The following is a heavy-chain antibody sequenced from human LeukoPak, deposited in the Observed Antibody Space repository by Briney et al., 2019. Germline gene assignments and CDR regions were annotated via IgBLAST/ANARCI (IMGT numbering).Heavy chain of an antibody. CDR2: IYTSGST. V-gene: IGHV4-4*07. CDR3: ARVCSGTSCYAFDI. J-gene: IGHJ3*02. Sequence: SETLSIICTVFGGSISSYYWNWIRQPAGKGLERIGRIYTSGSTNYNPSLKSRVTMSVDTSKNQFSLKLSSVTAADTAVYYCARVCSGTSCYAFDIWGQGTMVIVSS. D-gene: IGHD2-2*01. CDR1: GGSISSYY.